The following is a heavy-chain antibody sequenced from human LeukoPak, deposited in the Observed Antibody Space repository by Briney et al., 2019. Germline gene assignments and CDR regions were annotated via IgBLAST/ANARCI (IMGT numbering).Heavy chain of an antibody. CDR1: GFTFSSHA. Sequence: GGSLRLSCTASGFTFSSHAMSWVRQAPGKGLEWVSVISSSGGSTDYADSVKGRFTISRDNSKNTLYLQMNSLRAEDTAVYYCAKEIYGGNHYFDYWGQGTLVTVSS. D-gene: IGHD4-23*01. CDR3: AKEIYGGNHYFDY. V-gene: IGHV3-23*01. J-gene: IGHJ4*02. CDR2: ISSSGGST.